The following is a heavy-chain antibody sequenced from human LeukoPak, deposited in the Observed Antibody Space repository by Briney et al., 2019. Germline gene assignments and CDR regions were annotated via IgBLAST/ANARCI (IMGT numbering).Heavy chain of an antibody. V-gene: IGHV3-48*03. J-gene: IGHJ5*01. D-gene: IGHD6-13*01. Sequence: PGGSLRLSCAASGFIFSSYEMSWVRQAPGKGLEWVSYISSSGRTTYYADSVKGRFTVSRDNAKDSLYLQMNSLRAEDTAVYYCAREPTYSSSWYTTCDSWGQGTLVTVSS. CDR3: AREPTYSSSWYTTCDS. CDR1: GFIFSSYE. CDR2: ISSSGRTT.